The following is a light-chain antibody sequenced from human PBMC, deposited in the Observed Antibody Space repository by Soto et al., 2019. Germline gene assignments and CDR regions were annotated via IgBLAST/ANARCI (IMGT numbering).Light chain of an antibody. Sequence: SSELTQPPSVSVAPGKTARITCGGNNMGRKSVHWYQQNPGQAPVLVIYYDSDRPSGIPERFSGSNSGNTATLTISRVEAGDEADYYCQVWDSSSDHVVFGGGTKLTVL. CDR1: NMGRKS. J-gene: IGLJ2*01. CDR3: QVWDSSSDHVV. V-gene: IGLV3-21*04. CDR2: YDS.